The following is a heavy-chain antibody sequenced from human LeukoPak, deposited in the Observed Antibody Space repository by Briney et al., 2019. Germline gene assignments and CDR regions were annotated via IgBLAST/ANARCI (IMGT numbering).Heavy chain of an antibody. CDR3: AKASVAIPQYCNS. CDR1: GFTFGNYA. J-gene: IGHJ5*02. CDR2: ISGTGSST. D-gene: IGHD2-2*02. V-gene: IGHV3-23*01. Sequence: GGSLRLSCEASGFTFGNYAMNWVRQAPGKGLEWVSTISGTGSSTYYADSAKGRFTISRDNSKDTLFLQLNSLTAADTAMYFCAKASVAIPQYCNSWGQGTLVTVSS.